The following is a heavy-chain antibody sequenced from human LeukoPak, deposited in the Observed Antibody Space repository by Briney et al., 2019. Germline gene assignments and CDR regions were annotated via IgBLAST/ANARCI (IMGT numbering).Heavy chain of an antibody. J-gene: IGHJ5*02. D-gene: IGHD2-21*01. CDR2: IRSRPYGGTA. V-gene: IGHV3-49*04. CDR1: GLLFGDYA. CDR3: TVQVIPSDKWFDP. Sequence: GGSLRLSCTASGLLFGDYAMTWVRQAPGKGLEWVGFIRSRPYGGTAEYAASVKGRFTISRDDSKTIAYLDMNGLKTEDTAVYHCTVQVIPSDKWFDPWGQGTPVTVSS.